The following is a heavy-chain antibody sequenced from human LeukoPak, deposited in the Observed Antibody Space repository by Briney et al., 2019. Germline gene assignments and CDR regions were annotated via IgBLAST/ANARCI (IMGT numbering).Heavy chain of an antibody. CDR2: VSSSGGST. D-gene: IGHD5-12*01. J-gene: IGHJ5*02. V-gene: IGHV3-23*01. Sequence: GGSLRLSCAASGFTFSNYAMSWVRQAPGKGLECVSSVSSSGGSTYYADSVKGRFTISRDNDKNSLYLQMNSLRIEDTALYYCAKDRGYEVVFDPWGQGTLVAVSS. CDR1: GFTFSNYA. CDR3: AKDRGYEVVFDP.